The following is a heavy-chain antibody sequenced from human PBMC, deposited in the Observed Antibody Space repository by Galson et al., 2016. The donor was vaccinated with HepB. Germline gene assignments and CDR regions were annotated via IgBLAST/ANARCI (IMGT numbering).Heavy chain of an antibody. D-gene: IGHD2-15*01. CDR2: IYAGDSDT. CDR3: ARGLVFVSNWYYDL. V-gene: IGHV5-51*01. J-gene: IGHJ2*01. CDR1: GFSLSTYW. Sequence: QSGAEVKKPGESLKISCEGSGFSLSTYWIGWVRQMPGNGLEWMGTIYAGDSDTRYTPSFQGQVTISVDKSINTAYLQWSRLEASDTAMYYCARGLVFVSNWYYDLWGRGTLVTVPS.